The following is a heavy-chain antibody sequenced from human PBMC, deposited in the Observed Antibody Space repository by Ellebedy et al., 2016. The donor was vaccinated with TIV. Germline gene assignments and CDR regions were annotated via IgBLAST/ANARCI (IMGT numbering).Heavy chain of an antibody. D-gene: IGHD2-2*01. CDR1: GASTSSSNW. J-gene: IGHJ5*02. CDR3: ARVIGGCSSTSCYFDP. CDR2: IDHSGNT. Sequence: MPSETLSLTCAVSGASTSSSNWWNWVRQPPGKGLEWIGEIDHSGNTNYNPSLKSRVTISVDKSKNQFSLKVNYVTAADTAFYYCARVIGGCSSTSCYFDPWGPGILATVSS. V-gene: IGHV4-4*02.